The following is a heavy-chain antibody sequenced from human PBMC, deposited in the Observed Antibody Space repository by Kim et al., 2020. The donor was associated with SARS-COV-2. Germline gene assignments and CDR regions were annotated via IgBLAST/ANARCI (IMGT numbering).Heavy chain of an antibody. Sequence: PSLKGRVTISVDTSKNQFSLKLSSVTAAETAVYYGARDFVVGAGYYGMDVWGQGTTVTVSS. D-gene: IGHD2-15*01. CDR3: ARDFVVGAGYYGMDV. J-gene: IGHJ6*02. V-gene: IGHV4-59*01.